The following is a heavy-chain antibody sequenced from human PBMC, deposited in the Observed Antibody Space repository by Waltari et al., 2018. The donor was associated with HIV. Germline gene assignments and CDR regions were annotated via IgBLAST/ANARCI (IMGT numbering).Heavy chain of an antibody. J-gene: IGHJ5*02. CDR2: IIPILGIA. CDR3: AREYYYDSSGNNWFDP. V-gene: IGHV1-69*04. CDR1: GGTFSSYA. D-gene: IGHD3-22*01. Sequence: QVQLVQSGAAVKKPGSSVKVSCKASGGTFSSYAISWVRQAPGQGLEWMGRIIPILGIANYAQKFQGRVTITADKSTSTAYMELSSLRSEDTAVYYCAREYYYDSSGNNWFDPWGQGTLVTVSS.